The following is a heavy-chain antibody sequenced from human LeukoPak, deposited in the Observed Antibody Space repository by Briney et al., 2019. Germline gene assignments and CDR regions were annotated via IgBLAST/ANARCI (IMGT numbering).Heavy chain of an antibody. D-gene: IGHD2-2*01. CDR2: ISGSGGST. CDR1: GFTFSSYA. CDR3: TKANTVVPAAAHYFDY. V-gene: IGHV3-23*01. J-gene: IGHJ4*02. Sequence: GGSLRLSCAASGFTFSSYAMSWVRQAPGKGLEWVSAISGSGGSTYYADSVKGRFTISRDNSKNTLYLQMNSLRAEDTAVYYCTKANTVVPAAAHYFDYWGQGTLVTVSS.